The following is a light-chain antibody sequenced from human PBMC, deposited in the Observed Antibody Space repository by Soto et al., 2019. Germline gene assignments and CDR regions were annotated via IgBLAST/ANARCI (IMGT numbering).Light chain of an antibody. J-gene: IGLJ3*02. CDR3: SSYTSSSTSGV. Sequence: QSALTQPASVSGSPGQWITISCTGTSSDVGGYNYVSWHQQHPGKAPKLMIYDVSNRPSGVSNRFSGTKSGNTASLTICGLQAEDEADYYCSSYTSSSTSGVFGGGTKLTVL. CDR2: DVS. V-gene: IGLV2-14*01. CDR1: SSDVGGYNY.